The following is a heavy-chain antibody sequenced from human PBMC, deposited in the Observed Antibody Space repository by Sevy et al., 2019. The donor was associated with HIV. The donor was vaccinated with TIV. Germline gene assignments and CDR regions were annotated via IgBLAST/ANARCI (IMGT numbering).Heavy chain of an antibody. J-gene: IGHJ6*02. V-gene: IGHV3-74*01. CDR2: IKHDGSST. Sequence: GGSLRLSCAASGFTFSRYLMHWVRQVPGKGLVWVSQIKHDGSSTTYADSVRGRFTISRDNAKNTLYLEMKNLRAEDTAVYYCAREGVDFWSGPVDFYYGMDVWGPGATVTVS. D-gene: IGHD3-3*01. CDR3: AREGVDFWSGPVDFYYGMDV. CDR1: GFTFSRYL.